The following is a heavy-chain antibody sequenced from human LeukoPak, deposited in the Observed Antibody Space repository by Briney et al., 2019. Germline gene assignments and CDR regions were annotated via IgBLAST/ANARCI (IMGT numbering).Heavy chain of an antibody. CDR3: ARGQYSSSFILDY. J-gene: IGHJ4*02. CDR1: GYTFTGYY. Sequence: ASVKVSCKASGYTFTGYYMHWVRQAPGQGLEWMGWVNPNSGGTNYAQKFQGRVTMTRDTSISTAYMELSRLRSDDTAVYYCARGQYSSSFILDYWGQGTLVTVSS. V-gene: IGHV1-2*02. D-gene: IGHD6-6*01. CDR2: VNPNSGGT.